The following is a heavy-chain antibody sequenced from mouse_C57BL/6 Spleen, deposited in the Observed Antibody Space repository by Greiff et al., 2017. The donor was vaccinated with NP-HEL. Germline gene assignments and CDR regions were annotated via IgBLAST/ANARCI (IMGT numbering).Heavy chain of an antibody. D-gene: IGHD1-1*01. Sequence: VQLQQPGAELVKPGASVKMSCKASGYTFTSYWITWVKQRPGQGLEWIGDIYPGSGSTNYNEKFKSKATLTVDTSSSTAYMQLSSLTSEDSAVYYCARDYYGSSYVGGYFDVWGTGTTVTVSS. CDR3: ARDYYGSSYVGGYFDV. CDR1: GYTFTSYW. J-gene: IGHJ1*03. CDR2: IYPGSGST. V-gene: IGHV1-55*01.